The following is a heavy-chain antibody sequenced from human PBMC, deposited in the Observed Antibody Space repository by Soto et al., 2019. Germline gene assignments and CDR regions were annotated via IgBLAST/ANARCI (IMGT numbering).Heavy chain of an antibody. CDR2: ISYSAKT. V-gene: IGHV4-38-2*01. D-gene: IGHD3-22*01. Sequence: SETLSLTCGVSGYSITSGFYWCWVRQSPGKGLEWIGSISYSAKTFYNPSLASRLSIAVDTSMNQFSLRLTSVTAADTALYYCTRGAGAPWVRFDSWGQGTMVTL. CDR1: GYSITSGFY. CDR3: TRGAGAPWVRFDS. J-gene: IGHJ4*02.